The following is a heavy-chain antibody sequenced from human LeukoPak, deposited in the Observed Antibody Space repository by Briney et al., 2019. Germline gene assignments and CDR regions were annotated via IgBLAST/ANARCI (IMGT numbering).Heavy chain of an antibody. CDR3: ASSMTTVTTYYFDY. V-gene: IGHV4-30-2*01. Sequence: TLSLTCAVSGGSISSGGYPWSWIRQPPGKGLEWIGEINHSGSTNYNPSLKSRVTISVDTSKNQFSLKLSSVTAADTAVYYCASSMTTVTTYYFDYWGQGTLVTVSS. J-gene: IGHJ4*02. CDR2: INHSGST. CDR1: GGSISSGGYP. D-gene: IGHD4-17*01.